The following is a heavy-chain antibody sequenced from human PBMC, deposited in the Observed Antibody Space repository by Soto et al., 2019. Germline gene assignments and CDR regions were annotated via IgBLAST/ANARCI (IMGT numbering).Heavy chain of an antibody. CDR3: ARDGTDDAFDI. Sequence: GGSLRLSCAASGFTFSTYWMSWVRRAPGKGLEWVAKIKQDGSEKFYVNSVEGRFTISRDSTKNSLYLQMSSLRAADTAVYYCARDGTDDAFDIWGQGTMVTV. V-gene: IGHV3-7*03. J-gene: IGHJ3*02. CDR1: GFTFSTYW. CDR2: IKQDGSEK.